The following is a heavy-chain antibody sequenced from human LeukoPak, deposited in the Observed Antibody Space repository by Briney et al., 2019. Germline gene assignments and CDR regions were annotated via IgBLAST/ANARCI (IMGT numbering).Heavy chain of an antibody. J-gene: IGHJ4*02. Sequence: SETLSLTCTVSGGSISSYYWSWIRQPPGKELEWIGYIYYSGSTNYNPSLKSRVTISVDTSKNQFSLKLSSVTAADTAVYYCARHFGGSFRFDYWGQGTLVTVSS. CDR2: IYYSGST. CDR3: ARHFGGSFRFDY. V-gene: IGHV4-59*08. CDR1: GGSISSYY. D-gene: IGHD1-26*01.